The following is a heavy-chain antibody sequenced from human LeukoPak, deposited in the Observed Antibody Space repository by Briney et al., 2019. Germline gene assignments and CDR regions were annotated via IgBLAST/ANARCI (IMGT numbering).Heavy chain of an antibody. CDR2: INEDGSAK. CDR3: TRSGRDGNDY. D-gene: IGHD1-26*01. V-gene: IGHV3-7*01. J-gene: IGHJ4*02. Sequence: AGGSLRLSCAASGFTFSSSWMSWVRQAPGKGLEWVANINEDGSAKYYVDSVKGRFTISRDNAKRSLDLQVNSLRAEDTAVYYCTRSGRDGNDYGGKGPLVTVSS. CDR1: GFTFSSSW.